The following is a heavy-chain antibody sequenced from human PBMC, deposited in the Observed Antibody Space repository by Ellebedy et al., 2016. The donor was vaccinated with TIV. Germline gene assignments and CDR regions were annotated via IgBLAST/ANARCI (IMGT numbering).Heavy chain of an antibody. Sequence: GGSLRLXCAASGFTFSSYAMSWVRQAPGKGLEWVAAVSRDGSDEFYADSVKGRFSFSRDNSKNTLNLQLNSLKVEDTGVYYCARGHNWNWEYYFDFWGQGTLVTVSS. CDR3: ARGHNWNWEYYFDF. CDR1: GFTFSSYA. D-gene: IGHD1-7*01. V-gene: IGHV3-30*03. CDR2: VSRDGSDE. J-gene: IGHJ4*02.